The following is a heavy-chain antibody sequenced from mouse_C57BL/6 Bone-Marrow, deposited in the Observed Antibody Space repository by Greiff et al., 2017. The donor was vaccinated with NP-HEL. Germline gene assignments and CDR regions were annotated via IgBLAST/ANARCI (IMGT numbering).Heavy chain of an antibody. CDR3: ARKGENYYGSSPYYYAMDY. CDR1: GFTFSDYG. Sequence: EVNLVESGGGLVKPGGSLKLSCAASGFTFSDYGMHWVRQAPEKGLEWVAYISSGSSTIYYADTVKGRFTISRDNAKNTLFLQMTSLRSEDTAMYYCARKGENYYGSSPYYYAMDYWGQGTSVTVSS. J-gene: IGHJ4*01. V-gene: IGHV5-17*01. CDR2: ISSGSSTI. D-gene: IGHD1-1*01.